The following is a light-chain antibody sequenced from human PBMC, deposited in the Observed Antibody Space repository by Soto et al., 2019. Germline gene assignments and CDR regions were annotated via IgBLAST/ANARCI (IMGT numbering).Light chain of an antibody. CDR1: QSVGTN. CDR2: GAS. CDR3: QQYNNWPIT. J-gene: IGKJ5*01. V-gene: IGKV3-15*01. Sequence: EIVMTQSPDILSVSPGERATLSCRASQSVGTNLAWYQHKPGQARRLLIYGASTRATGVPATFSGSGSGTEFTLTISSLQSEDFSVYHCQQYNNWPITFGQGTRLEIK.